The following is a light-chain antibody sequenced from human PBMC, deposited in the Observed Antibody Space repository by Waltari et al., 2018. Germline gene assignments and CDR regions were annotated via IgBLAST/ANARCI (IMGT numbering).Light chain of an antibody. Sequence: SYELTQPPSVSVSPGQTATITCSGGLFGNQYASWYQQKPGQSPVLVIYQNTKRPSGIPERFSGSNSGNTATLTISGTQAMDEADYYCQAWDSSTPVFGGGTKLTVL. V-gene: IGLV3-1*01. CDR3: QAWDSSTPV. CDR1: LFGNQY. CDR2: QNT. J-gene: IGLJ2*01.